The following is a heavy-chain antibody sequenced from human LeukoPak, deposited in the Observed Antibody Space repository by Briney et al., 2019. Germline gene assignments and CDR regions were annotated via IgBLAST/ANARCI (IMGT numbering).Heavy chain of an antibody. CDR2: ISYDGSKK. J-gene: IGHJ4*02. V-gene: IGHV3-30*04. CDR3: ARRRVGPLPSAEDF. Sequence: GGSLRLSCAASGFTFSSYAMHWVGQAPGKGLEWVAVISYDGSKKFYGDSVRGRFTISRDNSQNTLYLQLNSLRPEDTALYYCARRRVGPLPSAEDFWGQGTLVTVSS. CDR1: GFTFSSYA. D-gene: IGHD2-2*01.